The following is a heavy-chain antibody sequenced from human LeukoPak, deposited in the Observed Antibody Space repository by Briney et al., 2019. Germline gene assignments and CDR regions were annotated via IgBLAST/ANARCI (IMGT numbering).Heavy chain of an antibody. Sequence: GSSVKVSCKASGGTFSSYAISWVRQAPGQGLEWMGRIIPILGIANYAQKFQGRVTITADKSTSTAYMEPSSLRSEDTAVYYCASGSYPDYYYYGMDVWGQGTTATVSS. V-gene: IGHV1-69*04. CDR2: IIPILGIA. D-gene: IGHD1-26*01. J-gene: IGHJ6*02. CDR3: ASGSYPDYYYYGMDV. CDR1: GGTFSSYA.